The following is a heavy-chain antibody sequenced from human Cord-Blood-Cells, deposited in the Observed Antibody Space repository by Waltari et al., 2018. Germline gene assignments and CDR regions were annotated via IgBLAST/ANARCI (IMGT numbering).Heavy chain of an antibody. Sequence: QVQLQESGPGLVKPSETLSLTCTVSGYSISSGYYWGWIRQPPGKGLEWIGSIYHSGSTYYNPSLKRRVTISVDTSKNQFSLKLSSVTAADTAVYYCATTVINWFDPWGQGTLVTVSS. CDR2: IYHSGST. CDR3: ATTVINWFDP. J-gene: IGHJ5*02. D-gene: IGHD4-17*01. V-gene: IGHV4-38-2*02. CDR1: GYSISSGYY.